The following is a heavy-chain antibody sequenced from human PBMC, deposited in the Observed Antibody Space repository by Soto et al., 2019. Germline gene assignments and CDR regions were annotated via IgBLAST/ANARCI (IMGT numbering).Heavy chain of an antibody. J-gene: IGHJ5*02. CDR2: ISAYNGNT. Sequence: GASVKVSCKASGYTFTSYGISWVRQAPGQGLEWMGWISAYNGNTNYAQKLQGRVTMTTDTSTSTAYMELRSLRSDDTAVYYCARVRRDGYNLRWFDPWGQGTLVTVSS. D-gene: IGHD5-12*01. CDR3: ARVRRDGYNLRWFDP. CDR1: GYTFTSYG. V-gene: IGHV1-18*01.